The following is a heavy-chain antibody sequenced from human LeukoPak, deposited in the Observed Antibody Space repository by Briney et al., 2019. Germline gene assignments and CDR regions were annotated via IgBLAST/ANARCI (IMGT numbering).Heavy chain of an antibody. CDR2: ISSNSSTI. CDR3: ARDRPYYDSSGYESPAFDI. D-gene: IGHD3-22*01. J-gene: IGHJ3*02. CDR1: GFTFSSYS. Sequence: GGSLRLSCAASGFTFSSYSKNWVRLAPGKGMGWVSYISSNSSTIYYADSVKGRFTISRDNAKNSLYLQMNSLRAEDTAVYYCARDRPYYDSSGYESPAFDIWGQGTMVTVSS. V-gene: IGHV3-48*01.